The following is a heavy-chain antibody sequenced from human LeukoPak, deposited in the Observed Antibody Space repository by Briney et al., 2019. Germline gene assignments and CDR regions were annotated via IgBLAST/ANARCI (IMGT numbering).Heavy chain of an antibody. D-gene: IGHD1-1*01. Sequence: GGSLRLSCAASGFTFSSNAMSWVCQAPGKGLEWFSAISGSGDNTHYADSVKGRFTISRDNIKNTVSLQMNSLRAEDTAVYYCAKESKAGISPYVDYWGQGTLVTVSS. CDR1: GFTFSSNA. J-gene: IGHJ4*02. V-gene: IGHV3-23*01. CDR2: ISGSGDNT. CDR3: AKESKAGISPYVDY.